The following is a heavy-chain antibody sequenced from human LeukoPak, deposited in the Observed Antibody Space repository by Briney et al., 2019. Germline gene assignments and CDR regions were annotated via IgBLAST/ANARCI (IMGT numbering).Heavy chain of an antibody. CDR2: MNPNSGNT. CDR3: ARFRGATRYYYYMDV. V-gene: IGHV1-8*03. Sequence: ASVKVSCKASGYTFTSYDINWVRQATGQGLEWMGWMNPNSGNTGYAQKFQGRVTITRNTSISTAYMELSSLRSEDTAVYYCARFRGATRYYYYMDVWDKGTTVTVSS. D-gene: IGHD1-26*01. CDR1: GYTFTSYD. J-gene: IGHJ6*03.